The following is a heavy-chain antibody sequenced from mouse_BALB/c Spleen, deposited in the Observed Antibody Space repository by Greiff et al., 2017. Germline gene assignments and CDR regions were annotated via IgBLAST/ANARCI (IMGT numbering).Heavy chain of an antibody. CDR2: ISSGGSYT. V-gene: IGHV5-6*01. J-gene: IGHJ4*01. D-gene: IGHD3-2*01. CDR1: GFTFSSYG. Sequence: EVQGVESGGDLVKPGGSLKLSCAASGFTFSSYGMSWVRQTPDKRLEWVATISSGGSYTYYPDSVKGRFTISRDNAKNTLYLQMSSLKSEDTAMYYCARQDSSGYEGGAMDYWGQGTSVTVSS. CDR3: ARQDSSGYEGGAMDY.